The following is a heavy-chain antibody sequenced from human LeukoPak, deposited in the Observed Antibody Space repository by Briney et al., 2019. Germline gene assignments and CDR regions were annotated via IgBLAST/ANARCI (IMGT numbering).Heavy chain of an antibody. D-gene: IGHD2-2*01. CDR1: GFTFSSYA. V-gene: IGHV3-30*04. J-gene: IGHJ4*02. CDR2: ISYDGSNK. CDR3: ARGRSSTRGYFDY. Sequence: GGSLRLSCAASGFTFSSYAMHWVRQAPGKGLEWVAVISYDGSNKYYADSVKGRFTISRDNSKNTLHLQMNSLRAEDTAVYYCARGRSSTRGYFDYWGQGTLVTVSS.